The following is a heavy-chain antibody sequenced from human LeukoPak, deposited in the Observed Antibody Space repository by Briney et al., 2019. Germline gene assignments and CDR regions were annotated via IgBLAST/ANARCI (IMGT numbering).Heavy chain of an antibody. CDR2: INTDGSST. CDR3: ARVGTVTTLGYFDL. Sequence: PGGSLRLSCAASGFTVSSYWMRWVRQAPGKGLVWVSLINTDGSSTSYADSGKGRFTISRDNAKNTLYLQMNSLRAEDTAVYYCARVGTVTTLGYFDLWGRGTLVTVSS. D-gene: IGHD4-11*01. J-gene: IGHJ2*01. V-gene: IGHV3-74*01. CDR1: GFTVSSYW.